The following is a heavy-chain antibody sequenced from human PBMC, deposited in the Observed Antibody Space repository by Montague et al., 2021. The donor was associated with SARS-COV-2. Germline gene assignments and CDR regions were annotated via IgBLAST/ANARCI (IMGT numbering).Heavy chain of an antibody. Sequence: SETLSLTCEVSGGSMSGYYWTWIRQSPGKGLEWIGYVHYTGSTKYNPSLKTRVSLSLDTPKNHFSLHLSSVTAADTAIYFCARAHNTCFIGNCVNYFDVWGLGALVTVSS. V-gene: IGHV4-59*01. J-gene: IGHJ4*03. CDR3: ARAHNTCFIGNCVNYFDV. CDR1: GGSMSGYY. CDR2: VHYTGST. D-gene: IGHD1-1*01.